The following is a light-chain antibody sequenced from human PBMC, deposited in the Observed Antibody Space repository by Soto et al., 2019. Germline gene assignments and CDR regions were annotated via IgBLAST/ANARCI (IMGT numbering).Light chain of an antibody. J-gene: IGKJ1*01. V-gene: IGKV3-15*01. CDR3: QQYNKWPAT. CDR1: LSVSSS. CDR2: GTS. Sequence: DTLMTQSPDTLSASSGEGATLSCRASLSVSSSLAWYQQKPGQAPRLLIYGTSTRATGIPARFSGSGSGTEFTLTISSLQSEDFAVYYCQQYNKWPATFGQGTKVDIK.